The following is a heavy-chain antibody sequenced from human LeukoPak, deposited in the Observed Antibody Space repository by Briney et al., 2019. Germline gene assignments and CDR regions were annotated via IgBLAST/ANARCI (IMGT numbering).Heavy chain of an antibody. V-gene: IGHV3-23*01. J-gene: IGHJ4*02. CDR2: IGVSGGST. D-gene: IGHD2-2*01. CDR3: AKVLVPAAILGAFDY. CDR1: GFTFSSYA. Sequence: PGGSLRLSCATSGFTFSSYAMNWVRQAPGKGLEWVSGIGVSGGSTFYADSVKGRFTISRDNSKNTLYLQMNSLRAEDTAVYYCAKVLVPAAILGAFDYWGQGTLVAVSS.